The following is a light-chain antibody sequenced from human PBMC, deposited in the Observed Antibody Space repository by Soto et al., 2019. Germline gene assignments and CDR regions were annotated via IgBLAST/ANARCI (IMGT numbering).Light chain of an antibody. CDR1: QTVNNY. Sequence: EIVLKQSPGTLSLSPGERATLSCRTSQTVNNYLAWYQQKPGQAPRLVIYDASNRATGIPARFMGSGSGTDFTLTINSLEPEDSAVYYCQQRGSWPWLTFGGGTRVEIK. J-gene: IGKJ4*01. CDR2: DAS. CDR3: QQRGSWPWLT. V-gene: IGKV3-11*01.